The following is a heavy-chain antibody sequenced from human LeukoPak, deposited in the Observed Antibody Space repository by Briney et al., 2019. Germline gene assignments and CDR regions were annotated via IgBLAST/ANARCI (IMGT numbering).Heavy chain of an antibody. V-gene: IGHV3-64*01. CDR1: GFTFSSYA. J-gene: IGHJ4*02. Sequence: GGSLRLSCAAPGFTFSSYAMHWVRQAPGKGLEYVSAISSNGGSTYYANSVKGRFTISRDNSKNTLYLQMGSLRAEDMAVYYCARGYSGYDRKLDYWGQGTLVTVSS. D-gene: IGHD5-12*01. CDR2: ISSNGGST. CDR3: ARGYSGYDRKLDY.